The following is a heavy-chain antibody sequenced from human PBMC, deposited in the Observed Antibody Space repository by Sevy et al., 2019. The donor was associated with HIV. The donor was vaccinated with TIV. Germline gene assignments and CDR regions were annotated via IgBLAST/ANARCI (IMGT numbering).Heavy chain of an antibody. CDR3: AKDQPKWELLGGFDY. V-gene: IGHV3-23*01. Sequence: GGSLRLSCAASGFTFSSYAMSWVRQAPGKGLEWVSAISGSGGSTYYADSVKGRFTLSRDNSKNTLYLQMNSLRAEDTAVYYCAKDQPKWELLGGFDYWGQGTLVTVSS. D-gene: IGHD1-26*01. CDR2: ISGSGGST. CDR1: GFTFSSYA. J-gene: IGHJ4*02.